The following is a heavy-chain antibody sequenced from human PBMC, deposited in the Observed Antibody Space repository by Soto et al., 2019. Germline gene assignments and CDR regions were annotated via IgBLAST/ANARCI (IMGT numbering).Heavy chain of an antibody. CDR3: SRGSIMVRGLFAY. Sequence: SQTLSLTCGISGDSVSSNSVAWSWIRQSPSGGLEWLGRTYYRSKWYYDYAVSVRSRIIINPDTSKNQLSLQLNSVTPEDTAVYYCSRGSIMVRGLFAYWGQGTLVTVSS. D-gene: IGHD3-10*01. CDR2: TYYRSKWYY. V-gene: IGHV6-1*01. J-gene: IGHJ4*02. CDR1: GDSVSSNSVA.